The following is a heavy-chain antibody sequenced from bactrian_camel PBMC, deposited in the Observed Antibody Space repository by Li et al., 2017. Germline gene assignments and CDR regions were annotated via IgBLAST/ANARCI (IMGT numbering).Heavy chain of an antibody. D-gene: IGHD6*01. CDR2: IDTAGAP. Sequence: HVQLVESGGGSVQAGESLRLTCEVRGATHSHICMAWFRQAQGREREGVAAIDTAGAPTYAYAVAGRFTISKDNVKNTLYLQMNSLKPEVTAMYYCATSRGWCSWSRPDYGYWGQGTQVTVS. J-gene: IGHJ4*01. CDR1: GATHSHIC. V-gene: IGHV3S26*01. CDR3: ATSRGWCSWSRPDYGY.